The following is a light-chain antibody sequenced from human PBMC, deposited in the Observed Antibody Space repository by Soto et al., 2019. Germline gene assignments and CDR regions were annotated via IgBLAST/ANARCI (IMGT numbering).Light chain of an antibody. CDR1: QSISSW. J-gene: IGKJ1*01. CDR3: QQYNGYSET. Sequence: DVHMTQSPSTLSASVGDRVTITCRASQSISSWLAWYQQKPGKAPKVLIYKASSLQSGVPSRFSGSESGTEFTLTISSLQPDDFATYYCQQYNGYSETFGQGTKVDIK. V-gene: IGKV1-5*03. CDR2: KAS.